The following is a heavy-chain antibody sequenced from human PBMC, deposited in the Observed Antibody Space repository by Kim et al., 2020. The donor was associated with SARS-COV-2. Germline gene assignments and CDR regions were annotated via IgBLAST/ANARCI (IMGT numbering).Heavy chain of an antibody. Sequence: GGSLRLSCSASGFPFSVYGMHWVRQAPVKGLEYVSAITSNGRSTYYADSVKGRFTISRDNSKNTLYLQMSSLRVEDTAVYYCVKAIMGGYDVYWGQGTLVTVSS. V-gene: IGHV3-64D*09. J-gene: IGHJ4*02. CDR3: VKAIMGGYDVY. CDR1: GFPFSVYG. D-gene: IGHD5-12*01. CDR2: ITSNGRST.